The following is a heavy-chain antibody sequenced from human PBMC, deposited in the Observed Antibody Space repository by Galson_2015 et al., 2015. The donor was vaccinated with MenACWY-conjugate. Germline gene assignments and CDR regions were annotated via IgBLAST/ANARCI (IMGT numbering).Heavy chain of an antibody. Sequence: SLRLSCAASGFIFSTYAMTWVRQAPGKGLEWVSSMSGSGGSTYYADSVKGRFTISRDNSKNAMFLQMNSLRAEDTAVYHCARDFDSRAFDIWGQGTVVTVSS. CDR1: GFIFSTYA. J-gene: IGHJ3*02. CDR3: ARDFDSRAFDI. D-gene: IGHD3-22*01. CDR2: MSGSGGST. V-gene: IGHV3-23*01.